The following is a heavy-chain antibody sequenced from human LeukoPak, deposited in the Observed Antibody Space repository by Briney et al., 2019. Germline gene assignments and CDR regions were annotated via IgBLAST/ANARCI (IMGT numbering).Heavy chain of an antibody. CDR2: INPNSGGT. CDR3: AKTYYYGSGSYYYYYYYMDV. J-gene: IGHJ6*03. Sequence: ASVKVSCKASGYTFTGYYMHWVRQAPGQGLEWMGWINPNSGGTNYAQKFQGRVTMTRNTSISTAYMELSSLRSEDTAVYYCAKTYYYGSGSYYYYYYYMDVWGKGTTVTISS. CDR1: GYTFTGYY. D-gene: IGHD3-10*01. V-gene: IGHV1-2*02.